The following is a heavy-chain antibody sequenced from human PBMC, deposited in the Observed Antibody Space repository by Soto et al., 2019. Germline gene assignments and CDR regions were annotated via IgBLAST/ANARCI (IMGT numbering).Heavy chain of an antibody. V-gene: IGHV3-48*03. CDR1: GFTFSSYE. CDR3: AREFVWGYYDSSGYYYEHDLFDY. J-gene: IGHJ4*02. CDR2: SSSSGSTI. Sequence: PGASLILSCAASGFTFSSYEMNWVRQAPGKGLEGGSYSSSSGSTIYYADSVKGRFTISRDNAKNSMYLQMNSLRAEDTAVYYCAREFVWGYYDSSGYYYEHDLFDYWGQGTLVTVSS. D-gene: IGHD3-22*01.